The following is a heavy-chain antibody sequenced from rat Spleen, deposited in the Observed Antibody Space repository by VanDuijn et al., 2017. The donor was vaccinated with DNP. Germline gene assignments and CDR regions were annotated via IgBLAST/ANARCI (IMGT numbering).Heavy chain of an antibody. J-gene: IGHJ2*01. Sequence: EVQLVESGGDLVQPGRSLKLSCTASGFTFRNYDMAWVRQAPAKGLEWVASISPNADKTYYRDSVKGRFTVSRDDGKSSLYLQMDSLRSEDTATCYCARRNYDSYGYFDYWGQGVMVTVSS. CDR2: ISPNADKT. D-gene: IGHD1-3*01. CDR1: GFTFRNYD. V-gene: IGHV5-25*01. CDR3: ARRNYDSYGYFDY.